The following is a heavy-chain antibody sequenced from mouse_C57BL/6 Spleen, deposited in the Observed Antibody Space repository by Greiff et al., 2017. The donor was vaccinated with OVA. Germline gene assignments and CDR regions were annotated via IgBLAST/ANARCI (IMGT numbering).Heavy chain of an antibody. J-gene: IGHJ4*01. Sequence: QVQLQQPGTELVKPGASVKLSCKASGYTFTSYWMHWVKQRPGQGLEWIGNINPSNGGTNYNEKFKSKATLTVDKSSSTAYMQLSSLTSEDSAVDSWASLRRDYAMDYWGQGTSVTVSS. V-gene: IGHV1-53*01. CDR1: GYTFTSYW. D-gene: IGHD6-2*01. CDR3: ASLRRDYAMDY. CDR2: INPSNGGT.